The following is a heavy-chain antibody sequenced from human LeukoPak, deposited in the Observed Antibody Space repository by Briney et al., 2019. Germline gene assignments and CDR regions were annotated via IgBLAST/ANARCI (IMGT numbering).Heavy chain of an antibody. V-gene: IGHV3-21*01. CDR1: RFTFSSYS. J-gene: IGHJ5*01. D-gene: IGHD6-19*01. Sequence: GGSLRLSCAASRFTFSSYSMDWVRQAPGKGLEWVSSISSSSSYIYYADSVKGRFTISRDNAKNSLYLQMNSLRVEDTAVYFCARVAVAVPTGWFGSWGQRTLVTVSS. CDR3: ARVAVAVPTGWFGS. CDR2: ISSSSSYI.